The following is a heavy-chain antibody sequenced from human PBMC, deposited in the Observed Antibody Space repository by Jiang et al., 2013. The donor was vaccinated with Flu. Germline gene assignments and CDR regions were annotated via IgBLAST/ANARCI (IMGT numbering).Heavy chain of an antibody. V-gene: IGHV5-51*01. CDR3: ARVEYCSGGSCYPQFVSYFDY. CDR2: IYPGDSDT. D-gene: IGHD2-15*01. Sequence: KGLEWMGIIYPGDSDTRYSPPSKGQVTISADKSISTAYLQWSSLKASDTAMYYCARVEYCSGGSCYPQFVSYFDYWGQGTLVTVSS. J-gene: IGHJ4*02.